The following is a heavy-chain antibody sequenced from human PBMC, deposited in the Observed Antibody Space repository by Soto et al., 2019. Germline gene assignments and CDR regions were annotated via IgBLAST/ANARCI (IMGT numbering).Heavy chain of an antibody. V-gene: IGHV3-30*18. CDR3: AKDRPQKSEARLMNH. CDR2: ISNDETSK. J-gene: IGHJ5*02. CDR1: EFIFSYYA. D-gene: IGHD3-16*01. Sequence: PGGSLRLSCAASEFIFSYYAMHWVRQAPGKGLEWVAVISNDETSKYYADSVKGRFTISRDNSENTLYLQMSSLSAEDTGVYDCAKDRPQKSEARLMNHWGQATRVTV.